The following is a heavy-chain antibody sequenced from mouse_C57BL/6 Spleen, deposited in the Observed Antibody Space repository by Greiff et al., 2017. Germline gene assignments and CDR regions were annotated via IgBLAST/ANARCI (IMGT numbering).Heavy chain of an antibody. D-gene: IGHD2-4*01. V-gene: IGHV1-81*01. Sequence: QVQLQQSGAELARPGASVKLSCKASGYTFTSYGISWVKQRTGQGLEWIGEIYPRSGNTYYNEKFKGKATLTADKSSSTAYMELRSLTSEDSAVYFCARYGAYDYGPWFAYWGQGTLVTVSA. J-gene: IGHJ3*01. CDR2: IYPRSGNT. CDR3: ARYGAYDYGPWFAY. CDR1: GYTFTSYG.